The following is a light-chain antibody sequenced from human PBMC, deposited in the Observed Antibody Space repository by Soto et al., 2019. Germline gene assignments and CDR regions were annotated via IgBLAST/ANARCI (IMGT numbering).Light chain of an antibody. CDR3: SSYTSSSTYV. CDR1: SSDVGGYNY. Sequence: ALTQPASVSGSPGQSITISCTGTSSDVGGYNYVSWSQQHPGKAPQLMIYEVSKRPSGVSNRFSGSKSGNTASLTISGLQAEDEADYYCSSYTSSSTYVFGTGTKVTV. V-gene: IGLV2-14*01. J-gene: IGLJ1*01. CDR2: EVS.